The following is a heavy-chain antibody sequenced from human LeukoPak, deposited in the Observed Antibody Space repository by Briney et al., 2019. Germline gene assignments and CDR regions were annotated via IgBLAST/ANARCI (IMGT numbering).Heavy chain of an antibody. CDR3: ARGRGFDS. CDR2: IRPDGNER. CDR1: GFTLSSYW. J-gene: IGHJ4*02. V-gene: IGHV3-7*01. Sequence: GGSLRLSCAASGFTLSSYWMSWVRQAPGKGLEGVAYIRPDGNERFYMDSVKGRFTISRDNAKNSLYLQMDSLRVDDTAVYYCARGRGFDSWGQGALVTISS.